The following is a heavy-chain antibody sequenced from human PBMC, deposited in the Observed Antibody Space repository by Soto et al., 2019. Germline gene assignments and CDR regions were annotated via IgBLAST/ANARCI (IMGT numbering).Heavy chain of an antibody. CDR3: ATPTTYCGGDCPFDY. CDR2: ISFSGGST. Sequence: PWGSRRLSCSSSVFTFISYAMSWFRQAPGKGLDWVSAISFSGGSTYYADSVKGRFTISRDNSKNTLCLQMNSLRAEDTAVYYCATPTTYCGGDCPFDYWGQGTLVTVSS. CDR1: VFTFISYA. V-gene: IGHV3-23*01. J-gene: IGHJ4*02. D-gene: IGHD2-21*02.